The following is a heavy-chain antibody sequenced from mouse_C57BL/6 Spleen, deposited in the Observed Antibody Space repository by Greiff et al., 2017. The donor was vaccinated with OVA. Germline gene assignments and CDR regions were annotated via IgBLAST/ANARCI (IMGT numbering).Heavy chain of an antibody. Sequence: EVKLVESEGGLVQPGSSMKLSCTASGFTFSDYYMAWVRQVPEKGLEWVANINYDGSSTYYLDSLKSRFIISRDNAKNILYLQMSSLKSEDTATYYCARDYSNYGDFDYWGQGTTLTVSS. CDR2: INYDGSST. D-gene: IGHD2-5*01. CDR1: GFTFSDYY. J-gene: IGHJ2*01. CDR3: ARDYSNYGDFDY. V-gene: IGHV5-16*01.